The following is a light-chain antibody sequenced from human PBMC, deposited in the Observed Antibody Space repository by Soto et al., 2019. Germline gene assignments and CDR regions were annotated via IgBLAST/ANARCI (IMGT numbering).Light chain of an antibody. CDR3: ATWDASLGWV. CDR1: SSNIGAGYD. Sequence: QSVLTQPPSVSGAPGQRVTISCTGSSSNIGAGYDVHWYQQLPGTAPKVLIYGNSNRPSGVPDRFSGSKSGTSASLAITGLQAEEEADYYCATWDASLGWVFGGGTQLTVL. J-gene: IGLJ7*01. V-gene: IGLV1-40*01. CDR2: GNS.